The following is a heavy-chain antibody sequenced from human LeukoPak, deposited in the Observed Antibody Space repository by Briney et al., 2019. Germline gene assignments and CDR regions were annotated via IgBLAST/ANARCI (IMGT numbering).Heavy chain of an antibody. CDR3: ARVTFGGVVADLDY. V-gene: IGHV1-8*01. Sequence: ASVKVSCKASGYTFTSYDINWVRQAPGQGLEWMGWMNPNSGSTGYAQKFQGRVTMTRNTSISTAYMELSSLRSEDTAVYYCARVTFGGVVADLDYWGQGTLVTVSS. CDR2: MNPNSGST. J-gene: IGHJ4*02. CDR1: GYTFTSYD. D-gene: IGHD3-16*02.